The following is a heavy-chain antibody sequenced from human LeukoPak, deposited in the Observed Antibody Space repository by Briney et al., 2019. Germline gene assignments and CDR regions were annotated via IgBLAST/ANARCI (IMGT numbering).Heavy chain of an antibody. CDR1: GFTFSSYA. Sequence: GGSLRLSCAASGFTFSSYAMSWVRQAPGKGLEWVSVISGNGGSTYYADSVKGRFTISRDNSKNTLYLQMNSLRAEDTAVYYCAKDGLIAAADLLGVNWFDPWGQGTLVTVSS. J-gene: IGHJ5*02. D-gene: IGHD6-13*01. CDR2: ISGNGGST. V-gene: IGHV3-23*01. CDR3: AKDGLIAAADLLGVNWFDP.